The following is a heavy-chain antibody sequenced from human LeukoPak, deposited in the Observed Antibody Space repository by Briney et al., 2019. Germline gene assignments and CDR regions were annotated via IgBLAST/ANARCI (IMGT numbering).Heavy chain of an antibody. CDR2: IYSGGST. D-gene: IGHD3-16*01. V-gene: IGHV3-53*01. CDR1: GFTVSSNY. J-gene: IGHJ4*02. Sequence: GGSLRLSCAASGFTVSSNYMSWVRQAPGKGLEWASVIYSGGSTYYADSVKGRFTISRDNSKNTLYLQMNSLRAEDTAVYYCAKGGSRDYVWGRIPSDWGQGTLVTVSS. CDR3: AKGGSRDYVWGRIPSD.